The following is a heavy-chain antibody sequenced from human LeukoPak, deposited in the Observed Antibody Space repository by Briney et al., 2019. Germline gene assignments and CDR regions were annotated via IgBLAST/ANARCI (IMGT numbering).Heavy chain of an antibody. V-gene: IGHV4-61*02. Sequence: SETLSLTCTVSGGSISSGDYYWSWIRQPPGKGLEWIGRIYTSGSTNYNPSLKSRVTMSVDTSKNLFSLKLSSVTAADTAVYYCARVIWGYCSSTSCYDVIADAFDIWGQGTMVTVSS. CDR2: IYTSGST. CDR1: GGSISSGDYY. D-gene: IGHD2-2*01. J-gene: IGHJ3*02. CDR3: ARVIWGYCSSTSCYDVIADAFDI.